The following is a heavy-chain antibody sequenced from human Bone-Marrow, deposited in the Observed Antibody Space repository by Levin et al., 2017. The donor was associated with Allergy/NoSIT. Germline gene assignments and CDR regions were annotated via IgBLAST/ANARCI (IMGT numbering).Heavy chain of an antibody. V-gene: IGHV3-33*01. J-gene: IGHJ4*02. CDR1: GFTFSAFG. CDR2: IWYDGSHK. D-gene: IGHD1-26*01. Sequence: GGSLRLSCAASGFTFSAFGMHWVRQAPGRGLEWVAVIWYDGSHKFYADSVKGRFTISRDNSKNTLYLQMNSLRAEDTAVYYCTRDRGEWGQFYFDYWGQGVLVTVSS. CDR3: TRDRGEWGQFYFDY.